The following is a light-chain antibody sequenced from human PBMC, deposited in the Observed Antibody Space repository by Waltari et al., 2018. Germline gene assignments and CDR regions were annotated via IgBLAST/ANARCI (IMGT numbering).Light chain of an antibody. Sequence: SFELTQTPSVSVSTGETASISCSGDGWGNKYVYWYQHKSGQSPVLLIYQDNMRPSGIPERFSGSNSGNTATLTISGTQEVDEADYYCQAWDSSTFVLFGGGTKLTVL. CDR3: QAWDSSTFVL. CDR2: QDN. CDR1: GWGNKY. J-gene: IGLJ2*01. V-gene: IGLV3-1*01.